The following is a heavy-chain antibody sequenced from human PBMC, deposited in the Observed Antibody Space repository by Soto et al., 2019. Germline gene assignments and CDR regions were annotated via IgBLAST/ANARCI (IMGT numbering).Heavy chain of an antibody. Sequence: SVKVPCKASGGTFSSYAISWVRQAPGQGLEWMGGIIPIFGTANYAQKFQGRVTITADKSTSTAYMELSSLRSEDTAVYYCARDSSSGSPFDYWGQGTLVTVSS. CDR2: IIPIFGTA. CDR1: GGTFSSYA. D-gene: IGHD6-19*01. V-gene: IGHV1-69*06. J-gene: IGHJ4*02. CDR3: ARDSSSGSPFDY.